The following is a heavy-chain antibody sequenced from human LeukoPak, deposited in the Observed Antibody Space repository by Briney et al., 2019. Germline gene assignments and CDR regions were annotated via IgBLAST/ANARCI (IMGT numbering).Heavy chain of an antibody. V-gene: IGHV1-2*06. D-gene: IGHD1-1*01. CDR1: GYTFSGYY. Sequence: ASVKVSCKASGYTFSGYYIHWVRQAPGQGLEWMGRINPNSGDTTYAQNFQGRVTMTRDTSISTVFMDLTSLRSDDTAVYYCARGGHWNDQPYWGQGTLVTVSS. CDR3: ARGGHWNDQPY. J-gene: IGHJ4*02. CDR2: INPNSGDT.